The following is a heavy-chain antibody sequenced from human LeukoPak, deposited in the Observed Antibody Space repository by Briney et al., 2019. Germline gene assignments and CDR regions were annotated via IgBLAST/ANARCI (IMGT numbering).Heavy chain of an antibody. J-gene: IGHJ4*02. Sequence: GGSLRPSCAASGFTFSSYGMHWVRQAPGKGLEWVAFIRYDGSNRYSADSVKGRFTISRDNSKNPLFLQMNSLRPDDTAVFYCAKDTAAYDSSAYYNPYIDYWGQGTLVTVSS. CDR3: AKDTAAYDSSAYYNPYIDY. CDR2: IRYDGSNR. D-gene: IGHD3-22*01. CDR1: GFTFSSYG. V-gene: IGHV3-30*02.